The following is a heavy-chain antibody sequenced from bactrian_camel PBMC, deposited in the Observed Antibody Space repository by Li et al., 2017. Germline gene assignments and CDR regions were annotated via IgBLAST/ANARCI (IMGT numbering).Heavy chain of an antibody. D-gene: IGHD1*01. CDR2: SYTSGGVT. CDR3: APRGERQCPYPGE. J-gene: IGHJ4*01. CDR1: GHTNSTNC. V-gene: IGHV3S54*01. Sequence: HVQLVESGGGSVQAGGSLRPSCTASGHTNSTNCMGWFRQAPEKEREGVAASYTSGGVTYYADSVKGRFTISLDNAKTAMYLQMNSLKFEDTGLYYCAPRGERQCPYPGEWGQGTQVTVS.